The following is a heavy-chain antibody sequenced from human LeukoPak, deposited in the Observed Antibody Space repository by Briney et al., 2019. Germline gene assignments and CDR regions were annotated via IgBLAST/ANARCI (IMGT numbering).Heavy chain of an antibody. Sequence: GRSLRLSCAASGFTFSSYAMHWVRQAPGKGLEWVAVISYDGSNKYYADSVKGRFTISRDNSKNTLYLQMNSLRAEDTAVYYCAKLGTVTTHYYYYYMDVWGKGTTVTISS. CDR1: GFTFSSYA. CDR3: AKLGTVTTHYYYYYMDV. D-gene: IGHD4-17*01. CDR2: ISYDGSNK. J-gene: IGHJ6*03. V-gene: IGHV3-30*04.